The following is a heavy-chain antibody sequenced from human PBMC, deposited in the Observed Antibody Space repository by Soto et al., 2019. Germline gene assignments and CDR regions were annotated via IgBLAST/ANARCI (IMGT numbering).Heavy chain of an antibody. CDR1: GYSFTAYG. V-gene: IGHV1-18*01. J-gene: IGHJ6*02. Sequence: QVQVVQSGAEVKETGASVRVSCKTSGYSFTAYGISWVRQAPGQGLEWMGWISCYNGKTKYAQKVQGRVTMTTDSSTSTAYMEVTSLRSDDTAIYYCGRDAPPPELLLLAWHNYDYNGMDAGGQGTTVTVSS. CDR2: ISCYNGKT. CDR3: GRDAPPPELLLLAWHNYDYNGMDA. D-gene: IGHD1-7*01.